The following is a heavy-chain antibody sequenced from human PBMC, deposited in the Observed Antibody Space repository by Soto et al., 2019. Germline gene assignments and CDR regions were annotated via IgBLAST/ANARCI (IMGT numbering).Heavy chain of an antibody. CDR1: GYSFAGYW. Sequence: ESLKLSCNGSGYSFAGYWITWVRQKPGKGLEWMGRIDPSDSQTYYSPSFRGHVTISVTKSITTVFLQWSSLRASDTAMYYCARQIYDSDTGPNFQYYFDSWGQGTPVTVSS. CDR2: IDPSDSQT. D-gene: IGHD3-22*01. V-gene: IGHV5-10-1*01. J-gene: IGHJ4*02. CDR3: ARQIYDSDTGPNFQYYFDS.